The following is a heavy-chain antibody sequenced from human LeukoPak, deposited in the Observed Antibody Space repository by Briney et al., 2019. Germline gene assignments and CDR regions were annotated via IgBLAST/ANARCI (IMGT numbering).Heavy chain of an antibody. D-gene: IGHD6-19*01. CDR1: GGSISSGGYY. V-gene: IGHV4-31*03. Sequence: SETLSLTCTVSGGSISSGGYYWSWIRQHPGKGLEWIGYIYYSGSTYYNPSLKSRVTISVDTSKNQFSLKLSSVTAADTAVYYCARDLSSGWGFDYWGQGTLVTVSS. J-gene: IGHJ4*02. CDR2: IYYSGST. CDR3: ARDLSSGWGFDY.